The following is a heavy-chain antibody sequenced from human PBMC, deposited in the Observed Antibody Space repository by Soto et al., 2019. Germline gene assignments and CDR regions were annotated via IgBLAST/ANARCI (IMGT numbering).Heavy chain of an antibody. D-gene: IGHD3-10*01. CDR3: ARTYGTGSLNWFDP. V-gene: IGHV3-48*04. CDR2: ISSGSGNI. J-gene: IGHJ5*02. CDR1: GFIFSSYD. Sequence: GGSLRLSCAASGFIFSSYDMNWVRQAPGKGLEWVSYISSGSGNILYADSVKGRFTISRDNAKNSLYLQMNSLRAEETAVYYCARTYGTGSLNWFDPWGQGTLVTAPQ.